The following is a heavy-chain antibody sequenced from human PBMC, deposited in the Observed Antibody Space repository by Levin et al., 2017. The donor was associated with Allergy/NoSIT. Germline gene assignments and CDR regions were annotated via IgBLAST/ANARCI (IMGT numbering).Heavy chain of an antibody. D-gene: IGHD1-26*01. CDR1: GFTFSSYG. V-gene: IGHV3-33*01. CDR3: ARDRAGSYYLLHYYGMDV. J-gene: IGHJ6*02. Sequence: GGSLRLSCAASGFTFSSYGMHWVRQAPGKGLEWVAVIWYDGSNKYYADSVKGRFTISRDNSKNTLYLQMNSLRAEDTAVYYCARDRAGSYYLLHYYGMDVWGQGTTVTVSS. CDR2: IWYDGSNK.